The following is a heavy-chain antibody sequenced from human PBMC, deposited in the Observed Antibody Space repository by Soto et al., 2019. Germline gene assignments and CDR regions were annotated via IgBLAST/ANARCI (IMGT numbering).Heavy chain of an antibody. D-gene: IGHD5-12*01. Sequence: SETLSLTCTVSGGSISSGGYYWSWIRQHPGKGLEWIGYIYHSGSTYYNPSLKSRVTISVDRSKNQFSLKLSSVTAADTAVYYCARGREWLGYFDYWGQGTLVTVSS. CDR1: GGSISSGGYY. V-gene: IGHV4-30-2*01. CDR3: ARGREWLGYFDY. CDR2: IYHSGST. J-gene: IGHJ4*02.